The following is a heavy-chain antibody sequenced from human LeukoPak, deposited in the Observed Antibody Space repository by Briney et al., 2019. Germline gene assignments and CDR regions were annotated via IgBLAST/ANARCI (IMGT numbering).Heavy chain of an antibody. Sequence: SETLSLTGTVSGGSISGYYWTGIRQPPGQGLEWIGYLHNSRTTSYNPSLTGRVIISVDTAMDQISLKLNSVTAADTAVYYCARGHLGLSPWGQGTLVTVSS. V-gene: IGHV4-59*01. J-gene: IGHJ5*02. CDR2: LHNSRTT. CDR3: ARGHLGLSP. D-gene: IGHD3-10*01. CDR1: GGSISGYY.